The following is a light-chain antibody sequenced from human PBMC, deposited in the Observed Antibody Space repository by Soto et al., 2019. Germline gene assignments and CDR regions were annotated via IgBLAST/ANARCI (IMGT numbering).Light chain of an antibody. CDR2: TDN. CDR1: SSNLGSNA. V-gene: IGLV1-44*01. J-gene: IGLJ1*01. Sequence: QPVLTQPPSASGTPGQRVTISCSGSSSNLGSNAVNWYQQFPGTAPKLLIYTDNQRPSGVPDRFSGSKSGTSASLAISGLQSEDEADYFCAAWDGSLNAYVFGTGTKLTV. CDR3: AAWDGSLNAYV.